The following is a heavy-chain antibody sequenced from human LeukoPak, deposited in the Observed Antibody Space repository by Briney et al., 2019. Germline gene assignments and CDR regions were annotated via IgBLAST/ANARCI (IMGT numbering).Heavy chain of an antibody. V-gene: IGHV3-30-3*01. D-gene: IGHD1-26*01. CDR3: AREMGATKAFDY. CDR1: GFTFSSYA. J-gene: IGHJ4*02. CDR2: ISYDGSNK. Sequence: GGSLRLSCAASGFTFSSYAMHWARQAPGKGLEWVAVISYDGSNKYYADSVKGRFTISRDNSKNTLYLQMNSLRAEDTAVYYCAREMGATKAFDYWGQGTLVTVSS.